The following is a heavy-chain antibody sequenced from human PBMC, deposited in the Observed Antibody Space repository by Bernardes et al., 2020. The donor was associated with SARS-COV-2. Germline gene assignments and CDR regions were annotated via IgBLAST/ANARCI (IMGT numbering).Heavy chain of an antibody. CDR2: IYTDGSRT. Sequence: GGSLRLSCTASGFTFSSYWMHWVRQAPGKGLVWVSHIYTDGSRTNYADSVKGRFTISRDNAKNTLYLQMNSLRAEDTAVYYCASQIVVAAWGQGTLVTVSS. D-gene: IGHD3-22*01. CDR1: GFTFSSYW. CDR3: ASQIVVAA. J-gene: IGHJ5*02. V-gene: IGHV3-74*01.